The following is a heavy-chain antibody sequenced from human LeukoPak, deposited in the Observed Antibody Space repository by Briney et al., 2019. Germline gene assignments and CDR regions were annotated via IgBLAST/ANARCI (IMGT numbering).Heavy chain of an antibody. J-gene: IGHJ6*02. V-gene: IGHV3-11*01. CDR1: GFTFSDYY. CDR3: ARRKLVVRGVIGHYYGMDV. CDR2: ISSSGSTI. Sequence: PGGSLRLSCAASGFTFSDYYMSWIRQAPGKGLEWVSYISSSGSTIYYADSVKGRFTISRDNAKNSLYLQMNSLRAEDTAVYYCARRKLVVRGVIGHYYGMDVWGQGTTVTVSS. D-gene: IGHD3-10*01.